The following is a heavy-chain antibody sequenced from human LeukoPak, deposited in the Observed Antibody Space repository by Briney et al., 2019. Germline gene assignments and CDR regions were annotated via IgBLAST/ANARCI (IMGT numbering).Heavy chain of an antibody. Sequence: PSETLSLTCTVSGGSISSGGYYWSWIRQHPGKGLEWIGYIYYSGSTYYNPSLKSRVTISVDTSKNQFSLKLSSVTAADTAVYYCVRGVGSAAKDAFDIWGQGTMVTVSS. D-gene: IGHD2-2*01. CDR1: GGSISSGGYY. CDR3: VRGVGSAAKDAFDI. V-gene: IGHV4-31*03. J-gene: IGHJ3*02. CDR2: IYYSGST.